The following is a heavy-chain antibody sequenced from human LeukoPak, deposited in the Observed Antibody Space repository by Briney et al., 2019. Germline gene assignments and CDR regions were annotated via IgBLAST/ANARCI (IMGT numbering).Heavy chain of an antibody. Sequence: SETLSLTCTVSGGSISSSSYYWGWIRQPPGKGLEWIGSIYYSGSTYYNPSLKSRVTISVDTSKNQLSLKLSSVTAADTAVYYCARERDDYVWGSYRLDYWGQGTLVTVSS. J-gene: IGHJ4*02. CDR1: GGSISSSSYY. V-gene: IGHV4-39*07. D-gene: IGHD3-16*02. CDR3: ARERDDYVWGSYRLDY. CDR2: IYYSGST.